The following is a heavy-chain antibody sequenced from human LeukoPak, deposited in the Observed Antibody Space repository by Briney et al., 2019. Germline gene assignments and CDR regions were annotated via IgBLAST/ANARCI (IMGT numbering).Heavy chain of an antibody. D-gene: IGHD3-9*01. V-gene: IGHV1-69*01. CDR2: SIPIFGTA. CDR3: ARAGGSFSYYDILTASPGVYFDY. CDR1: GGTFSSYA. J-gene: IGHJ4*02. Sequence: SVKVSCKASGGTFSSYAISWVRQAPGQGLEWMGGSIPIFGTANYAQKFQGRVTITADESTSTAYMELSSLRSEDTAVYYCARAGGSFSYYDILTASPGVYFDYWGQGTLVTVSS.